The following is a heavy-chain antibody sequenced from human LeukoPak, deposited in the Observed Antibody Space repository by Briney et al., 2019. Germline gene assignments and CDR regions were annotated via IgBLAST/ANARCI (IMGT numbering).Heavy chain of an antibody. V-gene: IGHV1-46*01. CDR1: GYTFTSYY. CDR2: INPSGGST. J-gene: IGHJ4*02. Sequence: ASVKVSCKASGYTFTSYYMHWVRQAPGQGLEWMGIINPSGGSTSYAQKFQGRVTMTRDMSTSTVYMELSSLRSEDTAVYYCERDLLPYCSSTSCESVWGQGTLVTVSS. D-gene: IGHD2-2*01. CDR3: ERDLLPYCSSTSCESV.